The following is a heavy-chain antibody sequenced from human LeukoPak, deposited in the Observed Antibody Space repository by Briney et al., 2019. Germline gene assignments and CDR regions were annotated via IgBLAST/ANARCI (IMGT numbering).Heavy chain of an antibody. CDR3: ARMGGFGIVGATTENDY. CDR1: GYTFTSYG. J-gene: IGHJ4*02. Sequence: AASVKVSCKASGYTFTSYGISWVRQAPGQGLEWMGWISAYNGNTNYAQKLQGRVTMTTDTSTSTAYMELRSPRSDDTAVYYCARMGGFGIVGATTENDYWGQGTLVTVSS. CDR2: ISAYNGNT. D-gene: IGHD1-26*01. V-gene: IGHV1-18*01.